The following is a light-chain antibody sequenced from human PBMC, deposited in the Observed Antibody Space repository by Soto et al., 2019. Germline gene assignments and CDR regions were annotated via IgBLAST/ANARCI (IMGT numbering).Light chain of an antibody. Sequence: EIVMTQSPATLSVSPGERATLSCRASQSVSSNLAWYQQKPGQAPRLLIYGASTRATGTPARFSGSGSGTEFTLTISSLQSEDFAVYYCQQYNNWPPWTFGQGTKVVIK. CDR1: QSVSSN. CDR2: GAS. J-gene: IGKJ1*01. V-gene: IGKV3-15*01. CDR3: QQYNNWPPWT.